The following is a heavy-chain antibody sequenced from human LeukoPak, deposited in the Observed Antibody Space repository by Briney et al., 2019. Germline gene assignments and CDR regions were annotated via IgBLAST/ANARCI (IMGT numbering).Heavy chain of an antibody. V-gene: IGHV1-18*01. D-gene: IGHD6-6*01. CDR2: INAYNGNT. CDR1: GYTFTSYG. Sequence: ASVKVSCKASGYTFTSYGISWVRQAPGQGLEWMGWINAYNGNTNYAQKFQGRVTMTTDTSTSTAYMELRSLRSDDTAVDYCARDLAARPSLGIDYWGQGTLVTVSS. CDR3: ARDLAARPSLGIDY. J-gene: IGHJ4*02.